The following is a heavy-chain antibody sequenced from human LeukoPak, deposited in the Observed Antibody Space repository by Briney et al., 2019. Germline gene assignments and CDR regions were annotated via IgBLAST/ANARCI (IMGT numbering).Heavy chain of an antibody. CDR3: AKGTLLTIFGVVTPFDY. J-gene: IGHJ4*02. CDR1: GFTFSSYA. CDR2: ISGSGGST. Sequence: PGGSLRLSCAASGFTFSSYAMSWVRQAPGKGLEWVSAISGSGGSTYYADSVKGRFTISRDNSKNTLYLQMNSLRAEDTAVYYCAKGTLLTIFGVVTPFDYWGQGTLVTVSS. V-gene: IGHV3-23*01. D-gene: IGHD3-3*01.